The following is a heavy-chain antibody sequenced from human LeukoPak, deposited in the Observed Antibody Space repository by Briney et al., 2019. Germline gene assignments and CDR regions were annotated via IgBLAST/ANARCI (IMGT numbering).Heavy chain of an antibody. CDR2: IYSGGST. CDR3: ARDYTTSTSCYIQGCAFDI. Sequence: GGSLRLSCAASGFTFSSNYMSWVRQAPGKGLEGVSVIYSGGSTYYSDSVMGGCTISRDNSKKTMYLQMKSRKAEDTAVYYCARDYTTSTSCYIQGCAFDIWGQGTMVTVSS. D-gene: IGHD2-2*02. CDR1: GFTFSSNY. J-gene: IGHJ3*02. V-gene: IGHV3-53*01.